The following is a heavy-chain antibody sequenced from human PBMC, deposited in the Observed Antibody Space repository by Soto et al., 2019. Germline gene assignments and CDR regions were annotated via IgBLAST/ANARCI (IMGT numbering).Heavy chain of an antibody. D-gene: IGHD3-9*01. V-gene: IGHV1-18*01. CDR3: ARVYYDILTGYYADY. CDR1: GYTFTSYG. Sequence: QVQLVQSGAEVKKPGASVKVSCKASGYTFTSYGISWVRQAPGQGLEWMGWISAYNGNTNYAQKLQGRVTMTTDTSTSTAYMELRSLRSDDTAVYYSARVYYDILTGYYADYWGQGTLVTVSS. CDR2: ISAYNGNT. J-gene: IGHJ4*02.